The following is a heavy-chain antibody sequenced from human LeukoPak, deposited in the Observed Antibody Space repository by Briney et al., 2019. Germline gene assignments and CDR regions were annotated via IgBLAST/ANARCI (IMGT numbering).Heavy chain of an antibody. CDR2: IRYDGSNK. V-gene: IGHV3-30*02. CDR3: AKDLFSLGPSYLTTGTLDY. J-gene: IGHJ4*02. Sequence: GGSLRLSCAASGFTFSSYGMHWVRQAPGKGLELVAFIRYDGSNKYYADSVKGRFTISRDNSKNTLYLQMNSLRAEDTAVYYCAKDLFSLGPSYLTTGTLDYWGQGTLVTVSS. CDR1: GFTFSSYG. D-gene: IGHD4-17*01.